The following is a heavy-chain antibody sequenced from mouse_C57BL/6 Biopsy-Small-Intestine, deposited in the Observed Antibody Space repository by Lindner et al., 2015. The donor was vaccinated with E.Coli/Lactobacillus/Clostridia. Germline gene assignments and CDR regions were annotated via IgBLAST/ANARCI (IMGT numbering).Heavy chain of an antibody. CDR1: GYAFSNYL. D-gene: IGHD2-1*01. V-gene: IGHV1-54*01. J-gene: IGHJ1*03. CDR2: INPGSGGT. CDR3: ARSSYGNHGYFDV. Sequence: VQLQESGAELIRPGTSAKVSCRASGYAFSNYLIEWVKQRPGQGLEWIGVINPGSGGTNNNEKFKGKATLTADRSSSTAYMQLSSLTSEDSAVYFCARSSYGNHGYFDVWGTGTTVIVSS.